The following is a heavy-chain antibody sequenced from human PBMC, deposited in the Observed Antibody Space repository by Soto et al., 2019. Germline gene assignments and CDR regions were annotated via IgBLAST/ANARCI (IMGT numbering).Heavy chain of an antibody. J-gene: IGHJ4*02. D-gene: IGHD6-13*01. V-gene: IGHV3-30-3*01. CDR2: ISFDGGSN. CDR1: GFTFSNYA. CDR3: AKVAAAGFWEQIDY. Sequence: QVALVESGGGVVQPGRSLRLSCGGSGFTFSNYAMHWVRRAPGKGLEWVAVISFDGGSNFYADPVKGRFTVSRDNSKNTLYLQMDSLTAADTAVYYCAKVAAAGFWEQIDYWGKGTLVTVSS.